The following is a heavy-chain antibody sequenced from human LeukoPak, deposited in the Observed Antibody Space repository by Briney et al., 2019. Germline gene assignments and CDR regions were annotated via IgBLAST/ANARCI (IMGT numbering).Heavy chain of an antibody. D-gene: IGHD1-14*01. CDR2: IIPSGGST. J-gene: IGHJ6*02. Sequence: ASVKVSCKASGYTFTSYYMHWVRQAPGQGLEWMGIIIPSGGSTSYAQKFQGRVTMTRDTSTSTVYMELSSLRSEDTAVYYCAADIRSYYYYYGMDVWGQGTTVTVSS. CDR3: AADIRSYYYYYGMDV. V-gene: IGHV1-46*01. CDR1: GYTFTSYY.